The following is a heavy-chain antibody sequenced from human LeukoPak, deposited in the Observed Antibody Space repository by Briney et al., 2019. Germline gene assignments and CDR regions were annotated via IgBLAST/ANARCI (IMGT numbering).Heavy chain of an antibody. CDR2: MNPNSGNT. CDR3: ANVDTAMVPIRY. CDR1: GYTFTSYD. D-gene: IGHD5-18*01. Sequence: ASVKVSCKASGYTFTSYDINWVRQATGQGLEWMGWMNPNSGNTGYAQKFQGRVTMTEDTSTDTAYMELSSLRSEDTAVYYCANVDTAMVPIRYWGQGTLVTVSS. V-gene: IGHV1-8*01. J-gene: IGHJ4*02.